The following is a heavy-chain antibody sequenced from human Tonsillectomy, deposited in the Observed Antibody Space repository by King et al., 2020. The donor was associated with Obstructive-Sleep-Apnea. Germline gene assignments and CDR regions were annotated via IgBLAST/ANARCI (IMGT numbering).Heavy chain of an antibody. D-gene: IGHD3-9*01. V-gene: IGHV3-30*02. CDR1: GFTFSSYG. J-gene: IGHJ4*02. Sequence: HVQLVESGGGVVQPGGSLSLSCAASGFTFSSYGMHWVRPAPGKGLEWVAFIRYDGRNKYYAAAVKGRFTISRNNSKNTLYLQMNSLRAEDTAVYYCAKDPALYYDILTGSPDYWGQGTLVTVSS. CDR3: AKDPALYYDILTGSPDY. CDR2: IRYDGRNK.